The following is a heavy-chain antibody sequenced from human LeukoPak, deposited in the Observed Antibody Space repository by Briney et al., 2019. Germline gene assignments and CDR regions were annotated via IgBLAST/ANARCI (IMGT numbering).Heavy chain of an antibody. D-gene: IGHD4-17*01. CDR1: GGSMSSNSYY. CDR3: GRTTEYGACAWSRLFDL. Sequence: SETLSLTCTVSGGSMSSNSYYWGRIRQPPGKGLEGLGSIYYTGNTYYNPSLKRRVAISMDTSKRRLSLRLSSVAAADAAVYYCGRTTEYGACAWSRLFDLWGRGTLVTVSS. V-gene: IGHV4-39*01. J-gene: IGHJ2*01. CDR2: IYYTGNT.